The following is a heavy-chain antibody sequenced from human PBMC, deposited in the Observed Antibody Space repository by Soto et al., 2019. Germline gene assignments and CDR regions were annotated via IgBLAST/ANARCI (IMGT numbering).Heavy chain of an antibody. Sequence: GESLKISCKGSGYSFAGYWITWVRQMPGKGLEWMGRIDPSDSQTYYSPSFRGHVTISAAKSITTVFLQWSSLRASDTAMYYCARHFHPTTGYCPSSSCYHFDYWGQGTLVTVSS. CDR2: IDPSDSQT. CDR3: ARHFHPTTGYCPSSSCYHFDY. V-gene: IGHV5-10-1*01. J-gene: IGHJ4*02. D-gene: IGHD2-2*01. CDR1: GYSFAGYW.